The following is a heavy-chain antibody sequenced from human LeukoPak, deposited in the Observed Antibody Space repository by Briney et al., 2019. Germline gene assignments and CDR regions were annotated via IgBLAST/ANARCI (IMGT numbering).Heavy chain of an antibody. J-gene: IGHJ5*02. V-gene: IGHV1-69*13. CDR2: IIPIFGTA. CDR3: AHSTYYDFWSGYWGTSVNWFDP. CDR1: GYTFNNYY. Sequence: ASVKVSCKASGYTFNNYYMYWVRQAPGQGLEWMGGIIPIFGTANYAQKFQGRVTITADESTSTAYMELSSLRSEDTAVYYCAHSTYYDFWSGYWGTSVNWFDPWGQGTLVTVSS. D-gene: IGHD3-3*01.